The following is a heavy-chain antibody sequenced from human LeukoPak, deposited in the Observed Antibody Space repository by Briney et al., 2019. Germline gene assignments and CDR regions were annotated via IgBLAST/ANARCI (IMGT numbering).Heavy chain of an antibody. Sequence: PSETLSLTCTVSGGSISSYYWSWIRQPPGKGLEWIGYIYYSGSTNYNPSLKSRVTISVDTSKNQFSLKLSSVTAADTAVYYCARGGLEGDWFDPWGQGTLVTVSS. CDR2: IYYSGST. CDR1: GGSISSYY. D-gene: IGHD3-16*01. CDR3: ARGGLEGDWFDP. J-gene: IGHJ5*02. V-gene: IGHV4-59*01.